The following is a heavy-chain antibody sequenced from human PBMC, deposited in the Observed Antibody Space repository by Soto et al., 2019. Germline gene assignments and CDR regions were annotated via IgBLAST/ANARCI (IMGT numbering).Heavy chain of an antibody. Sequence: QVQLVESGGGVVQPGRSLRLSCAASGFTFSSYAMHWVRQAPGKGLEWVAVISYDGSNKYYADSVKGRFTISRDNSKNTLYLQMNSLRAEDTAVYYCARYPRGSSGWGSFDYWGQGTLVTVSS. V-gene: IGHV3-30-3*01. D-gene: IGHD6-19*01. J-gene: IGHJ4*02. CDR2: ISYDGSNK. CDR3: ARYPRGSSGWGSFDY. CDR1: GFTFSSYA.